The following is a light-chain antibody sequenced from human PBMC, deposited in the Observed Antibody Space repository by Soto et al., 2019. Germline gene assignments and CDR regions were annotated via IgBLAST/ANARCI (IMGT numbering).Light chain of an antibody. CDR3: QQYNNWPIT. CDR2: GAS. J-gene: IGKJ5*01. V-gene: IGKV3-15*01. Sequence: EIVMTQSPATLYVSRVERSTLSFRASQSVSSNLAWYQQKPGQAPRLLIYGASTRATGIPARFSGSGSGTEFTLTISSLQSEDFAVYYCQQYNNWPITFGQGTRLEIK. CDR1: QSVSSN.